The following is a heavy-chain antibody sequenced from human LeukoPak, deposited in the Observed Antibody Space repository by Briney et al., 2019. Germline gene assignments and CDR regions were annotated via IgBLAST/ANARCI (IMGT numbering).Heavy chain of an antibody. J-gene: IGHJ4*02. CDR2: ISYDGSNK. V-gene: IGHV3-30*18. Sequence: GGSLRLSCAASGFTFSSYGMHWARQAPGKGLEWVAVISYDGSNKYYADSVKGRFTISRDNSKNTLYLQMNSLRAEDTAVYYCAKSPRVRYFDWSYFDYWGQGTLVTVAS. CDR1: GFTFSSYG. D-gene: IGHD3-9*01. CDR3: AKSPRVRYFDWSYFDY.